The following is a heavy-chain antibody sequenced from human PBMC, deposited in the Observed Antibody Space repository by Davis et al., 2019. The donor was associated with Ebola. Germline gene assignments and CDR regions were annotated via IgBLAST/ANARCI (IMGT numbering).Heavy chain of an antibody. J-gene: IGHJ5*01. CDR3: ARNSSSSVFDS. Sequence: PSETLSLTCGVSDYSITSGDYWGWIRQSPGKGLEWIGSIYNTVSTHYNPSLKSRLTISIDTTKNQFSLSLRSVTAADTAVYYCARNSSSSVFDSWGQGTLVTVSS. CDR1: DYSITSGDY. V-gene: IGHV4-38-2*01. CDR2: IYNTVST. D-gene: IGHD6-6*01.